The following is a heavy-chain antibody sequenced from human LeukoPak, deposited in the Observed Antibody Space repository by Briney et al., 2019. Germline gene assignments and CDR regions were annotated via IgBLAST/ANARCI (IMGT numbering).Heavy chain of an antibody. CDR1: GGSFSGYY. D-gene: IGHD1-7*01. Sequence: SETLSLTCAVYGGSFSGYYWGWIRQPPGKGLEWIGEINHSGSTNYNPSLKSRVTISVDTSKNQFSLKLSSVTAADTAVYYCARGLHKLPWRYYYMDVWGKGTTVTVSS. V-gene: IGHV4-34*01. J-gene: IGHJ6*03. CDR3: ARGLHKLPWRYYYMDV. CDR2: INHSGST.